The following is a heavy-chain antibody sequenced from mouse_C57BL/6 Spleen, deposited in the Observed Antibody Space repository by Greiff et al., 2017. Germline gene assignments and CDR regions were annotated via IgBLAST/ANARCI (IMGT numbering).Heavy chain of an antibody. CDR3: ATNYSGSPYAMDY. Sequence: EVMLVESGGGLVKPGGSLKLSCAASGFTFSDYGMHWVRQAPEKGLEWVAYISSGSSTIYYADTVKGRFTISRDNAKNTLFLQMTSLRSEDTAMYYCATNYSGSPYAMDYWGQGTSVTVSS. CDR2: ISSGSSTI. J-gene: IGHJ4*01. V-gene: IGHV5-17*01. CDR1: GFTFSDYG. D-gene: IGHD1-1*01.